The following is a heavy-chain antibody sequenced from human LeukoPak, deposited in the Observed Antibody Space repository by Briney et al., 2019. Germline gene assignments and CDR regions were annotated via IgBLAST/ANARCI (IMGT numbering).Heavy chain of an antibody. CDR2: IYPGASDT. J-gene: IGHJ6*03. V-gene: IGHV5-51*01. Sequence: GEPLKISCKESGDSVTTDWIGWVRQMPGKGLEWMGSIYPGASDTRYSPSFQGQVTISADKSINTAYLHWSSLKASDTAMYYCARSRYMDVWGKGTTVTVSS. CDR1: GDSVTTDW. CDR3: ARSRYMDV.